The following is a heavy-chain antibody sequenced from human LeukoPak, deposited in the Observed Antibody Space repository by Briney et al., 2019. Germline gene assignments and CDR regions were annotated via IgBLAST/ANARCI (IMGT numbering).Heavy chain of an antibody. D-gene: IGHD3-16*01. CDR3: AKGGGGADDY. J-gene: IGHJ4*02. V-gene: IGHV3-23*01. CDR2: ISVSGDNT. CDR1: GFSVSTYA. Sequence: GGSLRLSCAASGFSVSTYAMSWVRQAPGKGLEWVSAISVSGDNTYYADSVKGRFTLFRDNSKNTLYLQMNRLRVEDTAVYYWAKGGGGADDYWGRGTLVTVSS.